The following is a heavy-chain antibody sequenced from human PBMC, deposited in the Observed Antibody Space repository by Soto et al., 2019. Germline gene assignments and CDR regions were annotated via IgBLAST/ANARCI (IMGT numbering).Heavy chain of an antibody. Sequence: SETLSLTCAVYGGSFSGYYWSWIRQPPGKGLEWIGEINHSGSTNYNPSLKSRVTISVDTSKNQFSLKLSSVTAADTAVYYCARAFFGAFDIWGQGTMVTVSS. V-gene: IGHV4-34*01. CDR2: INHSGST. D-gene: IGHD3-10*01. CDR1: GGSFSGYY. CDR3: ARAFFGAFDI. J-gene: IGHJ3*02.